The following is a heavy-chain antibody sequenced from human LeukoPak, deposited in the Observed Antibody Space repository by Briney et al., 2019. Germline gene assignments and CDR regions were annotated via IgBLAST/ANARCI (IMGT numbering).Heavy chain of an antibody. CDR2: IYSGGST. V-gene: IGHV3-66*01. CDR1: GFTVSSNY. Sequence: GGSLRLSCAASGFTVSSNYMSWVRQAPGKGLEWVSVIYSGGSTYYADSVKGRFTISRDNSKNTLYLQMNSLRAEDTAVYYCARTPFRYYDSSGYYYDYWGQGTLVTVSS. CDR3: ARTPFRYYDSSGYYYDY. J-gene: IGHJ4*02. D-gene: IGHD3-22*01.